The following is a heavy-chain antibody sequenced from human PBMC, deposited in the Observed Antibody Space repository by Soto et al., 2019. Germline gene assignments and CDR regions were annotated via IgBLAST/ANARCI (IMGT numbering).Heavy chain of an antibody. CDR1: GGSIGNYY. CDR2: IYTSGRT. J-gene: IGHJ2*01. V-gene: IGHV4-4*07. Sequence: QVQLQESGPGLVKPSESLSLTCSVSGGSIGNYYWSWIRQSAGKGLEWLGRIYTSGRTHYHPSLTGRVTMSIDTSKNQFSLRLTSATAADTAIYYCARDYDVNTALDYWYFDLWGRGTLVTVSS. D-gene: IGHD5-18*01. CDR3: ARDYDVNTALDYWYFDL.